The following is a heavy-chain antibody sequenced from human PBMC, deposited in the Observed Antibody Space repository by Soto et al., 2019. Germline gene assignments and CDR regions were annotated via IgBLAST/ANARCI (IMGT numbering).Heavy chain of an antibody. D-gene: IGHD3-10*01. CDR2: MNPNSGNT. J-gene: IGHJ4*02. V-gene: IGHV1-8*01. CDR3: ARRASPYYYGSGSYRVDY. CDR1: GYTFTSYD. Sequence: QVPLVQSGAEVKKPGASVKVSCKASGYTFTSYDINWVRQATGQGLEWMGWMNPNSGNTGYAQKFQGRVTMTRNTSISTAYMELSSLRSEDTAVYYCARRASPYYYGSGSYRVDYWGQGTLVTVSS.